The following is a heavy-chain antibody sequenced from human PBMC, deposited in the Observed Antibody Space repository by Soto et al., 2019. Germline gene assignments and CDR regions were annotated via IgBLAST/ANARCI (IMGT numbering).Heavy chain of an antibody. Sequence: PSETLSLTCAVYGGSFSDYSWTWIRQPPGKGLEWIGVINHSGSTYYNPSLKSRVTISVDTSKNQFSLKLTSVTAADTAVYYCGGLTDGPPVVNPLGQGTLVTVSS. CDR2: INHSGST. CDR1: GGSFSDYS. CDR3: GGLTDGPPVVNP. J-gene: IGHJ5*02. D-gene: IGHD2-15*01. V-gene: IGHV4-34*01.